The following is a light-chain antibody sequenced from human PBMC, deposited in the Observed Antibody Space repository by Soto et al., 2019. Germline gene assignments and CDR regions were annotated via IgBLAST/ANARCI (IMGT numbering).Light chain of an antibody. CDR3: QKRSNWLPWT. CDR2: DAS. J-gene: IGKJ1*01. V-gene: IGKV3-11*01. CDR1: QSVSSY. Sequence: EIVLTQSPATLSLSPGERATLSCRASQSVSSYLAWYQQKPGQAPRLLIYDASNRATGIPARFSGSGSGTDFTLTISRLEPEDFAVYYCQKRSNWLPWTFGQGTKVDI.